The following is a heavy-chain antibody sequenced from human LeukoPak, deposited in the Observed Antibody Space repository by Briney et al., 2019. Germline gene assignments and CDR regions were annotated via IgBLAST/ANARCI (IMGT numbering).Heavy chain of an antibody. CDR2: VDPEDGET. Sequence: GASVKVSCKASGYTFNDYYMHWVQQAPGNGLEWMGRVDPEDGETIYAEKFQGRVTITADTSTDTAYMELSSLRSEDTAVYYCARATWGGSNLVNWGQGTLVTVSS. CDR1: GYTFNDYY. D-gene: IGHD1-26*01. V-gene: IGHV1-69-2*01. J-gene: IGHJ4*02. CDR3: ARATWGGSNLVN.